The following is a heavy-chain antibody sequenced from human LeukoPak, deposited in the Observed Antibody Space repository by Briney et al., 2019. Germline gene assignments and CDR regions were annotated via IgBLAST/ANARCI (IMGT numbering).Heavy chain of an antibody. CDR1: GGSISSYY. CDR2: IDWDDDK. Sequence: TLSLTCTVSGGSISSYYWSWIRQPPGKALEWLARIDWDDDKYYSTSLKTRLTISKDTSKNQVVLTMTNMDPVDTATYYCARSPNWDFDYWGQGTLVTVSS. V-gene: IGHV2-70*11. J-gene: IGHJ4*02. CDR3: ARSPNWDFDY. D-gene: IGHD1-1*01.